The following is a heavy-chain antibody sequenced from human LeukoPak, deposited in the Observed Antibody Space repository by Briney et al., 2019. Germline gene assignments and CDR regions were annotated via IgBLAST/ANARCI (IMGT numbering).Heavy chain of an antibody. V-gene: IGHV4-59*01. CDR1: GGSISSYY. D-gene: IGHD3-16*02. CDR3: ARYRAFDI. J-gene: IGHJ3*02. Sequence: PSETLSLTCTVSGGSISSYYWSWIRQPPGKGLEWIGYIYYSGSTNYNPSLTSRVTISVDTSKNQFSLKLSSVAAADTAVYYCARYRAFDIWGQGTMVTVSS. CDR2: IYYSGST.